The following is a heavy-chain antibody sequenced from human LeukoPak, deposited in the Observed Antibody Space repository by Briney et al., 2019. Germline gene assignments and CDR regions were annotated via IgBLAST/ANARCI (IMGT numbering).Heavy chain of an antibody. Sequence: GGSLRLSCAASGFSFTKYAMNWVRQAPGKGLEWVAVLIGSSGATDYADSVKGRFTISRDNSKNTLFLQMNSLRAEDTAVYYCAKHWYYDFWSGYYRGPNWFDPWGQGTLVTVSS. CDR3: AKHWYYDFWSGYYRGPNWFDP. J-gene: IGHJ5*02. CDR1: GFSFTKYA. CDR2: LIGSSGAT. D-gene: IGHD3-3*01. V-gene: IGHV3-23*01.